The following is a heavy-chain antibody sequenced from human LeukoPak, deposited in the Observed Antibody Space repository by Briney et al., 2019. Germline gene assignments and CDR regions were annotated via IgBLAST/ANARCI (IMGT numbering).Heavy chain of an antibody. CDR1: GYTFTGYY. D-gene: IGHD3-10*01. CDR3: ARDDMVRGVMVSD. CDR2: INPNSGGT. J-gene: IGHJ4*02. Sequence: GASVKVSCKASGYTFTGYYIHWVRQAPGQGFEWMGWINPNSGGTNYAQKFQGSVTMTRDTSISTAYMDLSSLRSDDTAVYYCARDDMVRGVMVSDWGQGTLVTVSS. V-gene: IGHV1-2*04.